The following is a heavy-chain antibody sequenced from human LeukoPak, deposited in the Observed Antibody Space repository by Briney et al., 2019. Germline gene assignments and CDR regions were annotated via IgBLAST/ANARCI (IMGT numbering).Heavy chain of an antibody. CDR1: GFTFSSSA. D-gene: IGHD3-22*01. Sequence: GGSLRLSCAASGFTFSSSAMHWVRQAPGKGLEWVAVISYDGSNTYYADSVKGRFTISRDNSKNTLHLQMSSLRAEDTAVYYCARGRSGDIGVYYFFDYWGQGTLVTVSS. CDR3: ARGRSGDIGVYYFFDY. CDR2: ISYDGSNT. V-gene: IGHV3-30*04. J-gene: IGHJ4*02.